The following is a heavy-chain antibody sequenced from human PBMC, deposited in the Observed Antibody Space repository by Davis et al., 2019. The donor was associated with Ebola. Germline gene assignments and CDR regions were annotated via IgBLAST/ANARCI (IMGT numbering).Heavy chain of an antibody. CDR2: SSSGSSS. CDR1: GFTFSSYA. CDR3: AKDSHRRGGYYYYGMDV. Sequence: GESLKISCAGSGFTFSSYALSWVRQAPGKGLDWVSTSSSGSSSYYADSVKGRFTISRDNSKNTLYLQMNSLRAEDTAVYYCAKDSHRRGGYYYYGMDVWGQGTTVTVSS. D-gene: IGHD2-15*01. V-gene: IGHV3-23*01. J-gene: IGHJ6*02.